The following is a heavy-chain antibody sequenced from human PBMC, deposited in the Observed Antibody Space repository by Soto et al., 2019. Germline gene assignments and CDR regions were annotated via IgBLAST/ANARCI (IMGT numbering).Heavy chain of an antibody. CDR1: GGSFSGYY. Sequence: LSLTCAVYGGSFSGYYWSWIRQPPGKGLEWIGEINHSGSTNYNPSLKSRVTISVDTSKNQFSLKLSSVTAADTAVYYCARALGYDFWSGYSYYYYYGMDVWGQGTTVTVSS. J-gene: IGHJ6*02. CDR3: ARALGYDFWSGYSYYYYYGMDV. V-gene: IGHV4-34*01. D-gene: IGHD3-3*01. CDR2: INHSGST.